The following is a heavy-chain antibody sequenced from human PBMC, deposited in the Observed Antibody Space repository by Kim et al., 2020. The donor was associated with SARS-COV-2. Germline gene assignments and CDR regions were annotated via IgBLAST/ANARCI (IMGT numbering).Heavy chain of an antibody. Sequence: GGSLRLSCAASGFTFSSYAMSWVRQAPGKGLEWVSAISGSGGSTYYADSVKGRFTISRDNSKNTLYLQMNSLRAEDTAVYYCAKGALLRFLEWLPRDYYYYGMDVWGQGTTVTVSS. D-gene: IGHD3-3*01. CDR3: AKGALLRFLEWLPRDYYYYGMDV. CDR2: ISGSGGST. V-gene: IGHV3-23*01. CDR1: GFTFSSYA. J-gene: IGHJ6*02.